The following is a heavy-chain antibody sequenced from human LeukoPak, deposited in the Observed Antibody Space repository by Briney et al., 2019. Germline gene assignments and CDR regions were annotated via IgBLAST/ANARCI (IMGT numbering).Heavy chain of an antibody. CDR1: GFTFSSYS. J-gene: IGHJ6*02. D-gene: IGHD4-17*01. CDR2: ISSSSSTI. Sequence: PGGSLRLCCAASGFTFSSYSMNWVRQAPGKGLEWVSYISSSSSTIYYADSVKGRFTISRDYAKNSLYLQMNSLRAEDTAVYYCARDSYGHYVQDVWGQGTTVTVSS. CDR3: ARDSYGHYVQDV. V-gene: IGHV3-48*01.